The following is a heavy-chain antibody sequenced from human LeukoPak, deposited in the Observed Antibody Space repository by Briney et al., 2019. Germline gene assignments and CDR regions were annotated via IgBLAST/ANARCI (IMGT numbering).Heavy chain of an antibody. Sequence: PSQTLSLTCTVSGGSISSGSYYWSWIRQPARKGLEWIGRIYTSGSTNYNPSLKSRVTISVDTSKNQFSLKLSSVTAADTAVYYCARQPYSSSWYGYNWFDPWGQGTLVTVSS. J-gene: IGHJ5*02. CDR3: ARQPYSSSWYGYNWFDP. D-gene: IGHD6-13*01. CDR1: GGSISSGSYY. V-gene: IGHV4-61*02. CDR2: IYTSGST.